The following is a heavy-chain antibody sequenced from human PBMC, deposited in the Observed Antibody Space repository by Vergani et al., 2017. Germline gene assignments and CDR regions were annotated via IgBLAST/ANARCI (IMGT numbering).Heavy chain of an antibody. V-gene: IGHV1-2*02. CDR2: INPNSGGT. CDR3: ARNKRTTVTTLDY. D-gene: IGHD4-17*01. Sequence: QVQLVQSGAEVKKPGASVKVSCKASGYTFTGYYMHWVRQAPGQGLEWMGWINPNSGGTNYAQKFQGRVTMTRDTSISTAYMELSSVTAADTAVYYCARNKRTTVTTLDYWGQGTLVTVSS. CDR1: GYTFTGYY. J-gene: IGHJ4*02.